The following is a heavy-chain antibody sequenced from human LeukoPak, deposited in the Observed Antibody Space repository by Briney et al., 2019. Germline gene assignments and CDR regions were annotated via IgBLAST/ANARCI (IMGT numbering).Heavy chain of an antibody. Sequence: GRSLRLSCAASGFTFSSYGMHWVRQAPGKGLEWVAVIWYDGSNKYYADSVKGRFTISRDNSKNTLYLQMNSLRADDTAVYYCAGSIAVAGTIDYWGPRTLVTVST. CDR3: AGSIAVAGTIDY. J-gene: IGHJ4*02. V-gene: IGHV3-33*01. CDR1: GFTFSSYG. D-gene: IGHD6-19*01. CDR2: IWYDGSNK.